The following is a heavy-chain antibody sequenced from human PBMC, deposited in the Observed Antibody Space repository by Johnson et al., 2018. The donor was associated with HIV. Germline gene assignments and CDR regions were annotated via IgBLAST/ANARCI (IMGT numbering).Heavy chain of an antibody. D-gene: IGHD4-17*01. Sequence: VQLVESGGGLVQPGGSLRLSCAASGFTVSRNYMSWVRQAPGKGLEWVSVIYSGGSTHYADSVQGRFTISSDNAKNTLYLQMNSLRAEDTAVYYCAKGNGDYRSDAFDIWGQGTVVTVSS. CDR2: IYSGGST. CDR1: GFTVSRNY. CDR3: AKGNGDYRSDAFDI. V-gene: IGHV3-66*01. J-gene: IGHJ3*02.